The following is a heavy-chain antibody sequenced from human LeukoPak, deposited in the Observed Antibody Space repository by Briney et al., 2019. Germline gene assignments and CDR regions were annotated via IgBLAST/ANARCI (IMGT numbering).Heavy chain of an antibody. D-gene: IGHD3-22*01. V-gene: IGHV3-43*02. Sequence: PGGSLRLSCAASGFTFDDYAMHWVRQAPGKGLEWVSLISGDGGSTYYADSVKGRFTISRDNSKNSLYLQMNSLRTEDTALYYCSSMIVAVITSRKAFDIWGQGTMVTVSS. CDR2: ISGDGGST. J-gene: IGHJ3*02. CDR3: SSMIVAVITSRKAFDI. CDR1: GFTFDDYA.